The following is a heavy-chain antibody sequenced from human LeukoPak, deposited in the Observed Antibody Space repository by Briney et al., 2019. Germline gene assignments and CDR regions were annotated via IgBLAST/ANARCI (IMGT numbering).Heavy chain of an antibody. J-gene: IGHJ5*02. CDR1: GYTFTIYA. V-gene: IGHV7-4-1*02. Sequence: ASVTVSFKASGYTFTIYAMNWVRQAPGQGLEWMGCINTNTGNPTYAQGFTGRFVFSLDTSVSTAYLQISSLKAEDTAVYYCARGNHYDFWSGYRDWFDPWGQGTLVTVSS. CDR3: ARGNHYDFWSGYRDWFDP. D-gene: IGHD3-3*01. CDR2: INTNTGNP.